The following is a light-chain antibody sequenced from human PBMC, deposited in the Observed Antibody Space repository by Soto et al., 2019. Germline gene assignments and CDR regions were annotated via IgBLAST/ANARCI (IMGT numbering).Light chain of an antibody. V-gene: IGKV2-28*01. CDR3: MQALQTPIT. J-gene: IGKJ5*01. CDR2: LGS. Sequence: DIVMTQSPLSLPVTPGEPASISCRSSQSLLHSNGYNYLDWYLQKPGQSPQLLIYLGSNQASGVPDRFSGSGLGTDFTLKISRVEAEDVGVYYCMQALQTPITFGQGTRLEIK. CDR1: QSLLHSNGYNY.